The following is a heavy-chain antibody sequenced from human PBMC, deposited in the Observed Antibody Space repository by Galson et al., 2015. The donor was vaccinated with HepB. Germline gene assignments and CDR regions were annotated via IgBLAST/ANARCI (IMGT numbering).Heavy chain of an antibody. J-gene: IGHJ1*01. CDR1: GFTFTSST. Sequence: SVKVSCKASGFTFTSSTVQWVRQARGEGLEWIGWIAVGSGDTKYAQKFQERVTITRDMSTNTAFMYLSGLRSGDTAVYFCATGQGYSSNWGKGTLVTVSS. CDR2: IAVGSGDT. V-gene: IGHV1-58*01. D-gene: IGHD6-19*01. CDR3: ATGQGYSSN.